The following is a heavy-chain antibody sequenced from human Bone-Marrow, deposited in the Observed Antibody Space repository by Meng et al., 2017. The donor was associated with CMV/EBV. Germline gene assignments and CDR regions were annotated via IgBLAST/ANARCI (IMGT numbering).Heavy chain of an antibody. CDR2: SYWNDDT. D-gene: IGHD6-19*01. J-gene: IGHJ2*01. CDR1: VG. V-gene: IGHV2-5*01. Sequence: VGVGWIRPAPVKALEWLALSYWNDDTRYRPALKSRLTITKDTSRNQVVLTMTNMEPVDTATYYCAHRVRATVWVHKEWLDYWYFDLWGRGTLVTVSS. CDR3: AHRVRATVWVHKEWLDYWYFDL.